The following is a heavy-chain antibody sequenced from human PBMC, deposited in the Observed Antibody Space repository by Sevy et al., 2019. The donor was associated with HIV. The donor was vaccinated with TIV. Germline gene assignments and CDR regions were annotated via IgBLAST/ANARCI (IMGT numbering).Heavy chain of an antibody. J-gene: IGHJ3*02. CDR3: ADSSGYYHHDAFDI. CDR1: GFTFSSYA. D-gene: IGHD3-22*01. CDR2: ISGSGGST. Sequence: PGGSLRLSCAASGFTFSSYAMSWVRQAPGKGLEWVSAISGSGGSTYYADSVKGRFTISRDISKNTMYLQMNSLRAEDTAVYYCADSSGYYHHDAFDIWGQGTMVTVSS. V-gene: IGHV3-23*01.